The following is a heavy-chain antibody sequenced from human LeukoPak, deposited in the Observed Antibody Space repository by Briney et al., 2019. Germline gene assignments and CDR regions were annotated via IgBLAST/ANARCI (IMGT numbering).Heavy chain of an antibody. CDR2: INPNSGGT. CDR3: AREDYDSSGYYYDY. J-gene: IGHJ4*02. CDR1: GYTFTGYY. V-gene: IGHV1-2*02. Sequence: ASVKVSCKAPGYTFTGYYMHWVRQAPGQGLEWMGWINPNSGGTNYAQKFQGRVTMTRDTSISTAYMELSRLRSDDTAVYYCAREDYDSSGYYYDYWGQGTLVTVSS. D-gene: IGHD3-22*01.